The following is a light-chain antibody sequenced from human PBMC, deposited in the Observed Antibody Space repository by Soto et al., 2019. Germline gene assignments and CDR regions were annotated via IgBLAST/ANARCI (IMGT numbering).Light chain of an antibody. V-gene: IGKV1-39*01. CDR2: AAS. CDR1: QSISKF. J-gene: IGKJ1*01. CDR3: QQSYSTPRT. Sequence: DIQMTQSPSSLSTSVGDKVTITCRASQSISKFLNWYQQKPRQAPKLLIYAASSLQSGVPTRFSGSGSGTDFTLTISSLQPEDFATYYCQQSYSTPRTCGQGTKVEIK.